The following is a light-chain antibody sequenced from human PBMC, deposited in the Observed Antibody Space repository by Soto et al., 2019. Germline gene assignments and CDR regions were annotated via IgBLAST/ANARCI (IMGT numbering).Light chain of an antibody. J-gene: IGKJ1*01. V-gene: IGKV1-39*01. Sequence: DIQMTQSPSSLYASVGDRVTITCRASQSISSYLNWYQQKPGQAPKLLIYAASSLQSGVPSRFSGSGSGTDFTLTISSLQPEDFATYYCQQSYSTPLTFGQWTKVEIK. CDR3: QQSYSTPLT. CDR1: QSISSY. CDR2: AAS.